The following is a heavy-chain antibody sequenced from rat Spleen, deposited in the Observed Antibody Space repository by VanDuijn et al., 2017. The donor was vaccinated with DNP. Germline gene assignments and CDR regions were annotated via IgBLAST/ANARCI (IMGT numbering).Heavy chain of an antibody. D-gene: IGHD1-11*01. CDR1: GFTFSDSA. J-gene: IGHJ2*01. CDR3: VTRGKYGGYDY. Sequence: EVQLVESGGGLVQPGRSLKLSCTVSGFTFSDSAMAWVRQSPKMGLEWVATIIYDGSHTFYRDSVQGRLTISRDNAKTTLYLQMDSLRSEDTATYYCVTRGKYGGYDYWGQGVMVTVSS. CDR2: IIYDGSHT. V-gene: IGHV5-17*01.